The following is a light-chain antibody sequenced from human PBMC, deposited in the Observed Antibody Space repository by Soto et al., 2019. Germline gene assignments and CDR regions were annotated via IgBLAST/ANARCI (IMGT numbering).Light chain of an antibody. Sequence: EMVMTQSPATLSVSPGERATLSCRASQSVSSNLAWYQQKPGQAPRLLIYGASTRATGIPARFSGSGSGTEFTRTISSLQSEDFAVYYCQHYNNWPPLLTFGGGTKVEIK. CDR1: QSVSSN. CDR3: QHYNNWPPLLT. V-gene: IGKV3-15*01. J-gene: IGKJ4*01. CDR2: GAS.